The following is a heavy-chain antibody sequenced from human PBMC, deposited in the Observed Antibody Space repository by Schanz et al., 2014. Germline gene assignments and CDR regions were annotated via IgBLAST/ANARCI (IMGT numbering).Heavy chain of an antibody. J-gene: IGHJ4*02. D-gene: IGHD3-3*01. V-gene: IGHV3-7*01. Sequence: EVQLVESGGGLVQPGGSLRLSCAASGFTFRTYLMNWVRQAPGKGLEWVANIKQDGIEKYYVDSVKGRFTISRDNAKNSLYLQMNSLTADDTAVYYCARDKGGYYPFDYWGQGTLVTVSS. CDR1: GFTFRTYL. CDR2: IKQDGIEK. CDR3: ARDKGGYYPFDY.